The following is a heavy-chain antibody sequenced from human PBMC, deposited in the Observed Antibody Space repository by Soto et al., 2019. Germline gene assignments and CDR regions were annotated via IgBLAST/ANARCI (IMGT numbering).Heavy chain of an antibody. CDR3: VRYCSGGSCPDAFDI. Sequence: EVQLVESGGGLVQPGWSLKLSCVASGFTFSGSAMHWVRQASGKGLEWVGRIRSKANSDATAYGASVQGRFTISRDDSKKTAYLQMSSLNTEDTAVYYCVRYCSGGSCPDAFDIWGQGTMVTVSS. CDR2: IRSKANSDAT. CDR1: GFTFSGSA. V-gene: IGHV3-73*02. J-gene: IGHJ3*02. D-gene: IGHD2-15*01.